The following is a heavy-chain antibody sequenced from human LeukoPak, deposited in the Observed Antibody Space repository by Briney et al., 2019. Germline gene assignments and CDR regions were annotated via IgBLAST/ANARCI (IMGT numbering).Heavy chain of an antibody. J-gene: IGHJ4*02. CDR3: ARDRAYYFDY. V-gene: IGHV1-69*13. CDR2: IIPIFGTA. CDR1: GGTFSSYA. Sequence: ASVKVSCKASGGTFSSYAISWVRQAPGQGLEWMGGIIPIFGTANYAQKFQGRVTITADESTSTAYMELSSLRAEDTAVYYCARDRAYYFDYWGQGTLVTVSS.